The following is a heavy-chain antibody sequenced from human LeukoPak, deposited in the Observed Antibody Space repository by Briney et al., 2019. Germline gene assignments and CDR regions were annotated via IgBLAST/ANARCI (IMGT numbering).Heavy chain of an antibody. D-gene: IGHD5-18*01. CDR3: ARVGYSYVINDWSRTGLGAYATKHYYHMDV. V-gene: IGHV4-31*03. Sequence: SQTLSLTCTVSGGSISSGGYYWSWIRQHPGKGLEWIGYIYYSGSTYYNPSLKSRVTISVDTSKNQFSLKLSSVTAADTAVYFCARVGYSYVINDWSRTGLGAYATKHYYHMDVWGKGTTVTVSS. CDR2: IYYSGST. J-gene: IGHJ6*03. CDR1: GGSISSGGYY.